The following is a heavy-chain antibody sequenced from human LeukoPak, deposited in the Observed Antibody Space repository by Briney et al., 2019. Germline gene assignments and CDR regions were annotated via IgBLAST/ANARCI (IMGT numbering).Heavy chain of an antibody. V-gene: IGHV3-7*01. J-gene: IGHJ4*02. D-gene: IGHD1-7*01. Sequence: GGSLRLSCAASGFTFSGYWMTWVRQAPGKGLEWVANIKTDGSKEYYVDSVKGRFTISRDNAKNSLYLQMNSLRAEDTAVYYCARWNCFPDYWGQGTLVTVSS. CDR2: IKTDGSKE. CDR1: GFTFSGYW. CDR3: ARWNCFPDY.